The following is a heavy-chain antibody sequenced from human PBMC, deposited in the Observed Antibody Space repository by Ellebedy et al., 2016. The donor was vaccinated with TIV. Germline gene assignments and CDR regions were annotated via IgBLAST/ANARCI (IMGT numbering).Heavy chain of an antibody. CDR2: VWYDGSDK. CDR1: GFTFSTYG. Sequence: PGGSLRLSCAASGFTFSTYGLHWVRQAPGKGLEWVAVVWYDGSDKYYADYVKGRFTISRDNSKNTLFLQMNSLRAEDTAVYYCANESCNNINCYFDYWGLGTLVTVSS. D-gene: IGHD2/OR15-2a*01. CDR3: ANESCNNINCYFDY. V-gene: IGHV3-33*06. J-gene: IGHJ4*02.